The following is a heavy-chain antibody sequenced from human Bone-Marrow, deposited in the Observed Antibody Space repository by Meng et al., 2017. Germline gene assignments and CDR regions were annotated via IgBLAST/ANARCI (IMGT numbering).Heavy chain of an antibody. CDR3: ARVGGGYVQVDYYFDV. CDR1: GDSINNSY. Sequence: ESLKISCTVSGDSINNSYWSWIRQPAGKGPEWIGRIFSSGTTNYNPSLNSRVTMSIDTSRSQFSLRLTAVTAADTAMYFCARVGGGYVQVDYYFDVWGQGRLVTVSS. V-gene: IGHV4-4*07. D-gene: IGHD3-16*01. J-gene: IGHJ4*02. CDR2: IFSSGTT.